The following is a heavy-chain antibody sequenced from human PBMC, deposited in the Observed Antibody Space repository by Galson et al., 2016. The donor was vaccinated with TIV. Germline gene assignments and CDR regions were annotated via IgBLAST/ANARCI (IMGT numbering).Heavy chain of an antibody. J-gene: IGHJ4*02. D-gene: IGHD6-13*01. CDR2: ISTTGTT. V-gene: IGHV4-61*09. CDR3: ARGLTSSSWSRYYFDY. Sequence: LSLTCSVSGGAINSDSFYWSWIRQPAGKGLEWIGYISTTGTTNYNTSLKSRLTISLDPSKNQFSLRLTSVTAADTAVYYCARGLTSSSWSRYYFDYWGQGTLVTVSS. CDR1: GGAINSDSFY.